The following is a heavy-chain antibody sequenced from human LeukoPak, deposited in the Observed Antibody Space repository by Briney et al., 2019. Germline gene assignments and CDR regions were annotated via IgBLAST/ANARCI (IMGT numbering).Heavy chain of an antibody. J-gene: IGHJ5*02. CDR3: AVNPPTQYCSGGTCYYSSWFDP. CDR2: IYNSGST. Sequence: PSETLSLTCTVSGGSVSSGSYFWSWIRQPPGKGLEWIGYIYNSGSTNYNPSLKSRITISVDTSKNQFSLKLNSATAADTAVYFCAVNPPTQYCSGGTCYYSSWFDPWGQGTLVTVSS. V-gene: IGHV4-61*01. CDR1: GGSVSSGSYF. D-gene: IGHD2-15*01.